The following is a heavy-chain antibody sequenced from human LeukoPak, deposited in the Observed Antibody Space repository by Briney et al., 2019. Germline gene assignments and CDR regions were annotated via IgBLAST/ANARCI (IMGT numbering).Heavy chain of an antibody. CDR3: ARRTYYYGSGSYSPPRY. V-gene: IGHV1-18*01. D-gene: IGHD3-10*01. J-gene: IGHJ4*02. CDR2: ISTYNGHT. Sequence: ASVKVSCKASGYTFTSYGINWVRQAPGQGLEWMGWISTYNGHTNYAQKFQGRVTMTTDTSTSTASMELRSLRSDDTAVYYCARRTYYYGSGSYSPPRYWGQGTLVTVSS. CDR1: GYTFTSYG.